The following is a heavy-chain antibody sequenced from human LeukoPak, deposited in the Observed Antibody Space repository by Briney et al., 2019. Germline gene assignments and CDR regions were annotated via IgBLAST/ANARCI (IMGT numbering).Heavy chain of an antibody. Sequence: GGSLRLSCAASGLTVSSNYMSWVRQAPGKGLEWVSVIYSGGSTYYADSVKGRFTISRDNSKNTLYLQMNSLRAEDTAVYYCARDPSTVTTDYWGQGTLVTVSS. J-gene: IGHJ4*02. D-gene: IGHD4-11*01. CDR1: GLTVSSNY. CDR3: ARDPSTVTTDY. CDR2: IYSGGST. V-gene: IGHV3-53*01.